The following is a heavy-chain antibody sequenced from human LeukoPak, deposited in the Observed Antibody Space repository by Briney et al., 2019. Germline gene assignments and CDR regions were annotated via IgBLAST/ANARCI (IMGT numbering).Heavy chain of an antibody. CDR1: GFTFSNYW. J-gene: IGHJ4*02. D-gene: IGHD4-17*01. CDR2: IKQDGSEK. Sequence: GGSLRLSCAASGFTFSNYWMSWVRQAPGKGLEWVANIKQDGSEKYYVDSVKGRFTISRDNAKNSLYLQMNSLRAEDTAVYYCARDGAPYDYGDFLDFDYWGQGTLVTVSS. V-gene: IGHV3-7*01. CDR3: ARDGAPYDYGDFLDFDY.